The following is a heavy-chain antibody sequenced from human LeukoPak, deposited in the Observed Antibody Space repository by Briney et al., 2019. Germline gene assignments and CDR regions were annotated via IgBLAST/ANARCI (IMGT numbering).Heavy chain of an antibody. CDR2: ISGSGGST. CDR3: AKDPGGSYLDYYFYFGRGV. D-gene: IGHD1-26*01. Sequence: PGGSLRLSCAASGFTFSSYAMSWVRQAPGKGLEWVSSISGSGGSTYYADSVKGRFTISRDNSKNTLYLQMNSLRAEDMAVYYCAKDPGGSYLDYYFYFGRGVWGQGTTVTVSS. V-gene: IGHV3-23*01. J-gene: IGHJ6*02. CDR1: GFTFSSYA.